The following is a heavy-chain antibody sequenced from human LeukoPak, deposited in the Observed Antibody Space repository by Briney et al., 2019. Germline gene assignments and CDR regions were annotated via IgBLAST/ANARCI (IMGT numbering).Heavy chain of an antibody. D-gene: IGHD2-15*01. J-gene: IGHJ6*02. Sequence: GASVKVSCKASGYTFTVYYMHGVRQAPGQGLEWMGIINPSGGSTSYAQKFQGRVTMTRDTSTSTVYMGLSSLRSEDTAVYYCATFKYCSGGSCYSGYYYGRDVWGQGTTVTVSS. CDR3: ATFKYCSGGSCYSGYYYGRDV. CDR1: GYTFTVYY. CDR2: INPSGGST. V-gene: IGHV1-46*01.